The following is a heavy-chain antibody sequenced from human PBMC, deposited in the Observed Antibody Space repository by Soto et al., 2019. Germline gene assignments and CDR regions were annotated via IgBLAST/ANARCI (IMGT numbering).Heavy chain of an antibody. V-gene: IGHV4-30-4*01. Sequence: PSETLSLTCTVSGGSISSGDYYWSWIRQPPGKGLEWIGYIYYSGSTYYNPSLKSRVTISVDTSKNQFSLKLSSVTAADTAVYYCARGWMTTVTPGWFDPWGQGTLVTVSS. CDR1: GGSISSGDYY. CDR3: ARGWMTTVTPGWFDP. D-gene: IGHD4-4*01. CDR2: IYYSGST. J-gene: IGHJ5*02.